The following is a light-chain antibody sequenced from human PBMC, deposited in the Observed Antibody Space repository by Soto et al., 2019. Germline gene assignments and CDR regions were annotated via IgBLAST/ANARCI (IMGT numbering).Light chain of an antibody. J-gene: IGKJ1*01. Sequence: EIVMTQSPATLSVSPGERATVSCRASQSVSSDLAWYQQKPGQTPSLLIYAASTRATGIPARFSGSESGTEFTLTISSLQSEDFAVYYCQQYRSWPRTFGQGTKVEI. CDR2: AAS. CDR3: QQYRSWPRT. CDR1: QSVSSD. V-gene: IGKV3-15*01.